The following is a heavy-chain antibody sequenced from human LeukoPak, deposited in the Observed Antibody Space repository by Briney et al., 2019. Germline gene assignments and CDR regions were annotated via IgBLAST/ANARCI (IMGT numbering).Heavy chain of an antibody. CDR3: AKGGTTVVTTTYGMDV. CDR2: ISSSSSTI. D-gene: IGHD4-23*01. V-gene: IGHV3-48*04. Sequence: GGSLRLSCAASGFTFSSYSMNWVRQAPGKGLEWVSYISSSSSTIYYADSVKGRFTISRDNAKNSLYLQMNSLRAEDTAVYYCAKGGTTVVTTTYGMDVWGQGTTVTVSS. CDR1: GFTFSSYS. J-gene: IGHJ6*02.